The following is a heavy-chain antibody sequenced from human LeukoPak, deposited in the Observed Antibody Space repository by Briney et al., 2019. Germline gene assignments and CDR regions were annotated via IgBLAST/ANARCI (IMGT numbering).Heavy chain of an antibody. Sequence: VVSLRLSGAACGFGFGSCSRHWVHQSPGKWLVWVSRIKGDGSSISYADSVKGRFTIFRDNAKNTLFLQMDSLRAEDTAVYYCVRGTIAAAGIDYWGQGTLVTVSS. CDR3: VRGTIAAAGIDY. J-gene: IGHJ4*02. CDR2: IKGDGSSI. CDR1: GFGFGSCS. D-gene: IGHD6-13*01. V-gene: IGHV3-74*01.